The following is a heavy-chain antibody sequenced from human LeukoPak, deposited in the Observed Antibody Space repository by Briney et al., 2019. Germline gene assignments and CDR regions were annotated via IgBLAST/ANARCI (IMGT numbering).Heavy chain of an antibody. J-gene: IGHJ4*02. V-gene: IGHV3-74*01. CDR3: ARDRVYCGSTSCYAYYFDY. CDR1: GFCFSSYW. CDR2: INSDGSIT. Sequence: PGGSLRLSCAASGFCFSSYWMHWVRQAPGKGLVWVSRINSDGSITTYADSVKGRFTISRDNAKNTLYLQMNSLRAEDTAVYYCARDRVYCGSTSCYAYYFDYWGQGTLVTVSS. D-gene: IGHD2-2*01.